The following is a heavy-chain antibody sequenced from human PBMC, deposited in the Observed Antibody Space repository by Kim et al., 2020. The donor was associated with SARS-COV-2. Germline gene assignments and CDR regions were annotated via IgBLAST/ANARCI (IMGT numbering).Heavy chain of an antibody. Sequence: ASVKVSCKASGYTFTSYYMHWVRQAPGQGLEWMGIINPSGGSTSYAQKFQGRVTMTRDTSTSTVYMELSSLRSEDTAVYYCARDQIGTMVPDYYGMDVWGQGTTVTVSS. CDR1: GYTFTSYY. J-gene: IGHJ6*02. D-gene: IGHD3-10*01. CDR2: INPSGGST. V-gene: IGHV1-46*01. CDR3: ARDQIGTMVPDYYGMDV.